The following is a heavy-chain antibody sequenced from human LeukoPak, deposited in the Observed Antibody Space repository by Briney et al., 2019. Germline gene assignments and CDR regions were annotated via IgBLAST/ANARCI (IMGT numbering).Heavy chain of an antibody. J-gene: IGHJ6*03. CDR1: GYTFTGYY. V-gene: IGHV1-8*03. D-gene: IGHD1-1*01. Sequence: ASVKVSCKASGYTFTGYYMHWVRQATGQGLEWMGWMNPNSGNTGYAQKFQGRVTITRNTSISTAYMELSSLRSEDTAVYYCARRNGNYYYYYMDVWGKGTTVTVSS. CDR3: ARRNGNYYYYYMDV. CDR2: MNPNSGNT.